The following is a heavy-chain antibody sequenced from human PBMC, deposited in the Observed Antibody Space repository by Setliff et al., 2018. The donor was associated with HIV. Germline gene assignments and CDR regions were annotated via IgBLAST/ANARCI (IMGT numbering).Heavy chain of an antibody. CDR1: GFTFITST. Sequence: SGFTFITSTMNWVRQAPGKGLEWVASISSSGSYIHFADSVKGRFTISRDNAKNSQYLLMSDLRAEDTAVYYCAAVFTGEPGRSLDYWGQGTPVTVSS. D-gene: IGHD1-26*01. CDR3: AAVFTGEPGRSLDY. V-gene: IGHV3-21*01. CDR2: ISSSGSYI. J-gene: IGHJ4*02.